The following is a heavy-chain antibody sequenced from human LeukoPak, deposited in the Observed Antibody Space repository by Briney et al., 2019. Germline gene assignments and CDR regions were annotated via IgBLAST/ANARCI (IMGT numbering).Heavy chain of an antibody. V-gene: IGHV1-8*01. CDR1: GYTFIGYD. CDR2: VNPNSGNT. D-gene: IGHD3-10*01. Sequence: ASVKVSCKASGYTFIGYDINWVRQATGQGLEWMGWVNPNSGNTGYAQKFQGRVTMTRNTSISTVYMELSSLRSEDTAVYYCARVRGSQTYYYFDYWGQGTLVTVSS. J-gene: IGHJ4*02. CDR3: ARVRGSQTYYYFDY.